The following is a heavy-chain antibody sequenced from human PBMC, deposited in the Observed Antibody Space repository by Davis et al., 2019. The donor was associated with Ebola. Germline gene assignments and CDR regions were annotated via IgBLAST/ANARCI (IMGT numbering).Heavy chain of an antibody. J-gene: IGHJ4*02. CDR1: GYTFTSYY. D-gene: IGHD2-15*01. CDR2: INPSGGST. Sequence: ASVKVSCKASGYTFTSYYMHWVRQAPGQGLEWMGIINPSGGSTSYAQKFQGRVTMTRDTSTSTVYMELSSLRSEDTAVYYCARESCSGGSCYSTFDYWGQGTLVTVPS. V-gene: IGHV1-46*01. CDR3: ARESCSGGSCYSTFDY.